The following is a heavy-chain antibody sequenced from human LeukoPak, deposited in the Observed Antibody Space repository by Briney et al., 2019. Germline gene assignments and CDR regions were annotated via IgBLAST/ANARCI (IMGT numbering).Heavy chain of an antibody. CDR2: IFHSGSP. D-gene: IGHD1-7*01. CDR3: ARRTTFPVVGMDV. V-gene: IGHV4-4*02. J-gene: IGHJ6*02. Sequence: SGTLSLTCAVSGSSISSNIWWTWARQPPGKGLEWIGEIFHSGSPNYTPSLKSRVTISVDKSKNQFSLKLSSVTAADTAVYYCARRTTFPVVGMDVWGQGTTVTVSS. CDR1: GSSISSNIW.